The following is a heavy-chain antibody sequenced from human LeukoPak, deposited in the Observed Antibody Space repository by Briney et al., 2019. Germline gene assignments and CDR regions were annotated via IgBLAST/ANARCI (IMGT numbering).Heavy chain of an antibody. D-gene: IGHD3-10*01. V-gene: IGHV3-48*02. CDR2: ISSGTSTT. CDR1: GFTFSPLG. CDR3: ARGRGLTLSYHYFDY. Sequence: GGSLRLSCAASGFTFSPLGMNWVRQAPGRGLEWVSYISSGTSTTYYADSVKGRFTISRDNAKNSLYLQLNSLRDEDTAVYYCARGRGLTLSYHYFDYWGQGTLITVSS. J-gene: IGHJ4*02.